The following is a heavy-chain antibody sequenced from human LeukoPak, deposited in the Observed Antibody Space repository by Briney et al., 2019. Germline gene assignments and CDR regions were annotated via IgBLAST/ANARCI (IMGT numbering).Heavy chain of an antibody. CDR3: ARGGYSSGSRWFDP. CDR2: IYYSGST. V-gene: IGHV4-39*07. D-gene: IGHD6-19*01. Sequence: SETLSLTCTVSGGSISSSSYYWGWIRQPPGKGLEWIGSIYYSGSTYYNPSLKSRVTISVDTSKNQFSLKLSSVTAADTAVYYCARGGYSSGSRWFDPWGQGTLVTVSS. J-gene: IGHJ5*02. CDR1: GGSISSSSYY.